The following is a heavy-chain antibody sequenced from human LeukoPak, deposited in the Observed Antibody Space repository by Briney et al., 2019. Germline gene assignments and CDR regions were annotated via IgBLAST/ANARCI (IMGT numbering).Heavy chain of an antibody. CDR1: GGSISSYY. Sequence: SETLSLTCTVSGGSISSYYWSWIRQPAGKGLEWIGRIYTSGSTNYNPPLKSRVTMSVDTSKNQFSLKLSSVTAADTAVYYCARDRIAAAGTVWFDPWGQGTLVTVSS. CDR2: IYTSGST. V-gene: IGHV4-4*07. CDR3: ARDRIAAAGTVWFDP. J-gene: IGHJ5*02. D-gene: IGHD6-13*01.